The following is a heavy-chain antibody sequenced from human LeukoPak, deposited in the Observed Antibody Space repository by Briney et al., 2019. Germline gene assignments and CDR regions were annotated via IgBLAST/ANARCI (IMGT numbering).Heavy chain of an antibody. CDR3: ARDEEYSSPGDYFDY. V-gene: IGHV1-8*03. D-gene: IGHD6-6*01. J-gene: IGHJ4*02. CDR1: GYTFTSYD. CDR2: MNPNSGNT. Sequence: ASVKVSCKASGYTFTSYDINWVRQATGQGLEWMGWMNPNSGNTGYAQKFQGRVTITRNTSISTAYMELSSLRSEDTAVYYCARDEEYSSPGDYFDYWGQGTLVTVSS.